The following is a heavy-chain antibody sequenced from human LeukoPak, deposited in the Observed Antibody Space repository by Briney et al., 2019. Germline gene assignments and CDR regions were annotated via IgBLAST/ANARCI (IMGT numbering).Heavy chain of an antibody. Sequence: SETLSLTCTVSGGSISSSSYYWGWIRQPPGKGLEWIGSIYYSGSTYYNPSLKSRVTISVDTSKNQFSLKLSSVTAADTAVYYCARHYYDSSGYSNWFDPWGQGTLVNVSS. CDR3: ARHYYDSSGYSNWFDP. CDR2: IYYSGST. V-gene: IGHV4-39*01. D-gene: IGHD3-22*01. CDR1: GGSISSSSYY. J-gene: IGHJ5*02.